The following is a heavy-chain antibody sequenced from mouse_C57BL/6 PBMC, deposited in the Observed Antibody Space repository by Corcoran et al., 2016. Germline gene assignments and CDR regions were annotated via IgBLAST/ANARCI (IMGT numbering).Heavy chain of an antibody. CDR3: ARQAPYDWIYFDY. D-gene: IGHD2-12*01. V-gene: IGHV1-19*01. Sequence: EDHLRQSGAVLVKPGASVKMSCKASGYTFTDYNMNWVKQSHGKSLEWIGIINPYNGGTSYNQKFKGKATLTVDKSSSTAYMELNSLTSEDSAVYYCARQAPYDWIYFDYWGQGTTLTVSS. CDR2: INPYNGGT. CDR1: GYTFTDYN. J-gene: IGHJ2*01.